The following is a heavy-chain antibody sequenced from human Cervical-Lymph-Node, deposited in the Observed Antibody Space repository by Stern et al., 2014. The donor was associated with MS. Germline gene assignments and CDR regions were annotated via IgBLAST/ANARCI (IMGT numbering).Heavy chain of an antibody. CDR1: GFIFSRYW. V-gene: IGHV3-7*01. J-gene: IGHJ6*02. D-gene: IGHD3-3*01. CDR2: IKQDGTEK. Sequence: EVQLVESGGGLVQPGGSLSVSCEASGFIFSRYWMSWVRLAPGQGLEWVAQIKQDGTEKHYVDSVKGRFTISRDNLKNSLYLQMHSLRVEDTAVYYCARDYDFWSGYSSYYYGLDVWGQGTTVTVSS. CDR3: ARDYDFWSGYSSYYYGLDV.